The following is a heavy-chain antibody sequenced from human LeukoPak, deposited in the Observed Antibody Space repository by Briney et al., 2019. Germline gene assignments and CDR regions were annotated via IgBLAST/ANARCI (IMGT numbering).Heavy chain of an antibody. CDR1: GFTFSDFY. CDR3: ARGRYSAYDRWFDY. J-gene: IGHJ4*02. D-gene: IGHD5-12*01. V-gene: IGHV3-11*06. Sequence: PGGSLRLSCAASGFTFSDFYMNWIRQAPGKGLEWVSYISSSGTYTNYVDSVKGRFTISRDSGENSVSLQMNSLRTEDTAVYYCARGRYSAYDRWFDYWGQGALVTVSS. CDR2: ISSSGTYT.